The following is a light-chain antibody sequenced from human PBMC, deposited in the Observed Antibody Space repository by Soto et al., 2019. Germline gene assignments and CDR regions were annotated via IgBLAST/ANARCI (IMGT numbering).Light chain of an antibody. Sequence: QSVLTQPPSASGTPGQRVTISCSGTSSSIESNYVYWYQQLPGTAPRLLIYRNNQRPSGVPDRFSGSKSGTSASLAISALXXXXXXDXYCTVWXXXXXXXLFGXGT. V-gene: IGLV1-47*01. J-gene: IGLJ2*01. CDR2: RNN. CDR3: TVWXXXXXXXL. CDR1: SSSIESNY.